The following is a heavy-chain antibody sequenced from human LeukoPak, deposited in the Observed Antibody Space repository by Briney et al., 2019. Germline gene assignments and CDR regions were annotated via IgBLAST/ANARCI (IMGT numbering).Heavy chain of an antibody. J-gene: IGHJ4*02. D-gene: IGHD5-18*01. V-gene: IGHV3-23*01. CDR1: GFIFNNYG. CDR3: ANSGYSYGYALGY. Sequence: GGSLRLSCAASGFIFNNYGLIWVRQAPGKGLEWVSAISGSGGSTYYADSVKGRFTISRDNSKNTLYLQMNSLRAEDTAVYYCANSGYSYGYALGYWGQGTLVTVSS. CDR2: ISGSGGST.